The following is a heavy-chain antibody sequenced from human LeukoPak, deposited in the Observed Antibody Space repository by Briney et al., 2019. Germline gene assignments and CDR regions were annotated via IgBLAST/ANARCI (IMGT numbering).Heavy chain of an antibody. V-gene: IGHV3-7*01. D-gene: IGHD3-10*01. Sequence: GGSLRLSCAASGFTFRDYWMTWVRKAPGKGLEWVASIKYNGNEKQYVDSVKGRFTISRDNAKNSVYLQMNSLRAEDTAVYYCARDPQYYYGSGYYFDYWGQGTLVTVSS. CDR1: GFTFRDYW. CDR2: IKYNGNEK. J-gene: IGHJ4*02. CDR3: ARDPQYYYGSGYYFDY.